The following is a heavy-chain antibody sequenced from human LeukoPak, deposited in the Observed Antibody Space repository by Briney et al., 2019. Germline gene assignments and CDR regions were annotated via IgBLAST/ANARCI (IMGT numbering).Heavy chain of an antibody. CDR3: ARGRKNIAVAGSRFDY. CDR2: LYTSGRM. D-gene: IGHD6-19*01. V-gene: IGHV4-61*09. CDR1: GGSISSGSYD. J-gene: IGHJ4*02. Sequence: PSQTLSLACTVSGGSISSGSYDWYWIRQPAGKGLEWIGHLYTSGRMSYNPSLKSRVTISVDTSKNQFSLKLSSVTAADTAVYYCARGRKNIAVAGSRFDYWGQGTLVTVSS.